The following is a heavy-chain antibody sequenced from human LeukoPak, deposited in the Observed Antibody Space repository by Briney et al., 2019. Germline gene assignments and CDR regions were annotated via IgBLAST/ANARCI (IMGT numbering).Heavy chain of an antibody. D-gene: IGHD3-3*01. CDR1: GFTFSSYA. J-gene: IGHJ3*02. V-gene: IGHV3-23*01. CDR2: ISGSGGST. CDR3: AKVTYYDFWSGYQHDAFDI. Sequence: GRSLRLSCAASGFTFSSYAMSWVRQAPGKGLEWVSAISGSGGSTYYADSVKGRFTISRDNSKNTLYLQMNSLRAEDTAVYYCAKVTYYDFWSGYQHDAFDIWGQGTMVTVSS.